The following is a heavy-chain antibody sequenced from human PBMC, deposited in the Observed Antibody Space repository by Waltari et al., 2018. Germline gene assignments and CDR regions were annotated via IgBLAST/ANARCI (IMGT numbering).Heavy chain of an antibody. CDR2: ISYDGSNK. Sequence: QVQLVESGGGVVQPGRSLRLSCAASGFTFRSYAMTWVRQAPGKGLEWVAVISYDGSNKYYADSVKGRFTISRDNSKNTLYLQMNSLRAEDTAVYYCAREGPLGDDAFDIWGQGTMVTVSS. J-gene: IGHJ3*02. V-gene: IGHV3-30-3*01. CDR3: AREGPLGDDAFDI. D-gene: IGHD3-16*01. CDR1: GFTFRSYA.